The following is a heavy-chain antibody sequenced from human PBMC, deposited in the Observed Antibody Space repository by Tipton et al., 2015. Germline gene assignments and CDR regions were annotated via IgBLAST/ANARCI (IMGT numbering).Heavy chain of an antibody. CDR2: ISAGSATI. Sequence: SLRLSCAASGFTFSSYEMNWVRQAPGKGLEWISHISAGSATIYYADSVKGRFTISRDNSKKTLYLQMNSLRAEDTAVYYCAKERTYYDFWSGYYQGAFDSWGQGTPVTVSS. V-gene: IGHV3-23*01. J-gene: IGHJ4*02. CDR3: AKERTYYDFWSGYYQGAFDS. D-gene: IGHD3-3*01. CDR1: GFTFSSYE.